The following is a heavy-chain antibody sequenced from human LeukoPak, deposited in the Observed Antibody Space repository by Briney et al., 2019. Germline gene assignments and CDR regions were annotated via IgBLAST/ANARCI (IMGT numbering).Heavy chain of an antibody. V-gene: IGHV4-59*01. CDR3: ARVGGSSWPNYYYYYMDV. Sequence: SETLSLTCTVSGGSISSYYWSWVRQPPGKGLEWIGYIYYSGSTNYNPSLKSRVTISVDTSKNQFSLKLSSVTAADTAVYYCARVGGSSWPNYYYYYMDVWGKGTTVTVS. D-gene: IGHD6-13*01. CDR1: GGSISSYY. J-gene: IGHJ6*03. CDR2: IYYSGST.